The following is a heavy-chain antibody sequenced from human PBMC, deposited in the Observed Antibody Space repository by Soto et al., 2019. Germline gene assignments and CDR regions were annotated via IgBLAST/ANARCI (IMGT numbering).Heavy chain of an antibody. D-gene: IGHD2-21*01. CDR1: GGSFSGYY. J-gene: IGHJ6*02. V-gene: IGHV4-31*11. CDR3: AASCVACGGFNYYGMDV. CDR2: IYYGGTT. Sequence: SETLSLTCAVYGGSFSGYYWYWIRQHPGKGLEWIGYIYYGGTTYYNPSLKSRVTISVDTSKNQFSLKLSSVTAADTAVYYCAASCVACGGFNYYGMDVWGQGTTVTVSS.